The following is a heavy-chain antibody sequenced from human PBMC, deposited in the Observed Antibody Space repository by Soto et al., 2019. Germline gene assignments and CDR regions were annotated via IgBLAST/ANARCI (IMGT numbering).Heavy chain of an antibody. D-gene: IGHD3-22*01. CDR3: ARGPDNSSGYYRPRAFDI. J-gene: IGHJ3*02. CDR1: GFTFSSYA. Sequence: GGSLRLSCAASGFTFSSYAMHWVRQAPGKGLEWVAVISYDGSNKYYADSVKGRFTISRDNSKNTLYLQMNSLRAEDTAVYYCARGPDNSSGYYRPRAFDIWGQATMVTVS. CDR2: ISYDGSNK. V-gene: IGHV3-30-3*01.